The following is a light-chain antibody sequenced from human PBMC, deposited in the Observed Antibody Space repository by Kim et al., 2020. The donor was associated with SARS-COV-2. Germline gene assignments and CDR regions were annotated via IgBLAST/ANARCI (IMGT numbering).Light chain of an antibody. V-gene: IGLV1-40*01. CDR1: SSNSGAGYD. Sequence: RVTISCTGNSSNSGAGYDVHWYQQLPGAAPKLLIYGNNNRPSGVPDRLSASKSGTSASLAITGLQAEDEADYYCQSYDSSLSAYVFGTGTKVTVL. J-gene: IGLJ1*01. CDR2: GNN. CDR3: QSYDSSLSAYV.